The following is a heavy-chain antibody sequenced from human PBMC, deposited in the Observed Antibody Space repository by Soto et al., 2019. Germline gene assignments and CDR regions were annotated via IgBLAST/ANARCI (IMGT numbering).Heavy chain of an antibody. D-gene: IGHD6-13*01. V-gene: IGHV4-34*01. J-gene: IGHJ4*02. CDR1: GGSFSGYY. Sequence: SETLSLTCAVYGGSFSGYYWSWIRQPPGKGLEWIGESNHSGSTNYNPSLKSRVTISLDTSKNQFSLKLSSVTAADTAVYHCARGGYSSRSPFFDYWGQGTLVTVSS. CDR2: SNHSGST. CDR3: ARGGYSSRSPFFDY.